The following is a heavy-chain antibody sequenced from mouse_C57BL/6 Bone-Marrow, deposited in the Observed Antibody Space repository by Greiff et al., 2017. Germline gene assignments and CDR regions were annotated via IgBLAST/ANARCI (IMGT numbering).Heavy chain of an antibody. CDR2: INPSTGGT. CDR3: ARRNPVAPGDS. J-gene: IGHJ2*01. CDR1: GYSFTGYY. Sequence: VQLQQSGPELVKPGASVKISCTASGYSFTGYYMNWVKQSPEKSLEWIGEINPSTGGTTYNQKFKAKATLTVDTSSSTAYMQLKSLTSEDSAVYYCARRNPVAPGDSWGQGTTLTVSS. D-gene: IGHD1-3*01. V-gene: IGHV1-42*01.